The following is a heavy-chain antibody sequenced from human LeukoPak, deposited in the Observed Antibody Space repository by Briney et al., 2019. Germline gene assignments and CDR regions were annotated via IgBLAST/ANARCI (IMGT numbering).Heavy chain of an antibody. CDR3: ARHPTALVSYGFDP. CDR2: IYYSGST. Sequence: SETLSLTCTVSGGSFSNYYWSWIRQPPGKGLEWIGYIYYSGSTNYNPSLKSRVTISVDTSKNQFSRNLSSVTAADTAVYYCARHPTALVSYGFDPWGQGTLVTVSS. D-gene: IGHD5-18*01. J-gene: IGHJ5*02. V-gene: IGHV4-59*08. CDR1: GGSFSNYY.